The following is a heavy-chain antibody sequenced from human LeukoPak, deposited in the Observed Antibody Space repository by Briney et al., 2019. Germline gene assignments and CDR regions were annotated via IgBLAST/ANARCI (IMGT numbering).Heavy chain of an antibody. D-gene: IGHD1-26*01. CDR3: AQGGSPGAFDY. CDR1: GFTFNDYY. CDR2: ITGDGSST. Sequence: PGGSLRLSCAASGFTFNDYYMHWVRQAPGKGLLWVARITGDGSSTKYADSVKGRFTISRDNAKNTLYLQMNSLRIEDTSVYYCAQGGSPGAFDYWGQGTLVTVSS. J-gene: IGHJ4*02. V-gene: IGHV3-74*01.